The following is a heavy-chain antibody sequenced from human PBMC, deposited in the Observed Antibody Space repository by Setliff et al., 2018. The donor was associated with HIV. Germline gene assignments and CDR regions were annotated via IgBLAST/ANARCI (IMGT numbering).Heavy chain of an antibody. V-gene: IGHV1-2*06. J-gene: IGHJ6*04. Sequence: GASVKVSCKASGYTFTGYYMHWVRQAPGQGLEWMGRINPNSGGTNYAQKFQGRLTITADESMSTVYMELSSLRPKDTAVYYCARDSRDIVVVIAPEPEPYYYYGMDVWGEGTTVTVSS. CDR2: INPNSGGT. CDR1: GYTFTGYY. CDR3: ARDSRDIVVVIAPEPEPYYYYGMDV. D-gene: IGHD2-15*01.